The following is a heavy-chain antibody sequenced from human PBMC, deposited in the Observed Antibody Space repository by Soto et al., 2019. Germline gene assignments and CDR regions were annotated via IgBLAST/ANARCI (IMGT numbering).Heavy chain of an antibody. CDR2: INPSGGST. J-gene: IGHJ4*02. CDR3: ARTIGVAYDSSGYAY. CDR1: GYTFTSYY. D-gene: IGHD3-22*01. V-gene: IGHV1-46*01. Sequence: ASVKVSCKASGYTFTSYYMHWVRQAPGQGLEWMGIINPSGGSTSYAQKFQGRVTMTRDTSTSTVYMELSSLRSEDTAVYYCARTIGVAYDSSGYAYLGQGTLGNVSS.